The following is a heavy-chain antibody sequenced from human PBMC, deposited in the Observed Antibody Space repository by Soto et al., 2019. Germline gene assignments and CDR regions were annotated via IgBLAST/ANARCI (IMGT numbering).Heavy chain of an antibody. CDR3: AKDLLDYYGSGSP. CDR1: GFTFSSYA. D-gene: IGHD3-10*01. J-gene: IGHJ5*02. CDR2: ISGSGGST. V-gene: IGHV3-23*04. Sequence: DVQLVESGGGVVQAGGFLRLSCTGSGFTFSSYAMSWVRQAPGKGLEWVSAISGSGGSTYYADSVKGRFTISRDNSKNTLYLQMNSLRAEDTAVYYCAKDLLDYYGSGSPWGQGTLVTVSS.